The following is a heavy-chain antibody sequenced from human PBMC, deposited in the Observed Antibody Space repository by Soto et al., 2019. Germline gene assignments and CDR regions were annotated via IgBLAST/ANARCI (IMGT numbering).Heavy chain of an antibody. J-gene: IGHJ5*02. V-gene: IGHV5-51*01. Sequence: EVQLVQSGAEVRKPGESLKISCKGSGYDFTNSWIGWVRQMPGKGLEWMGIIYPGNSKTRYSPSFQGRVTISADKSISTAYLQWNSLRASDTAMYYCARQAGWFDPWGQGTLVTVSS. CDR1: GYDFTNSW. CDR2: IYPGNSKT. CDR3: ARQAGWFDP.